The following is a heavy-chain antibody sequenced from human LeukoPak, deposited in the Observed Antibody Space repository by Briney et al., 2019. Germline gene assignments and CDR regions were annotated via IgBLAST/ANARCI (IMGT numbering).Heavy chain of an antibody. CDR1: GFTFSDYY. V-gene: IGHV3-11*04. Sequence: GGSLRLSCAASGFTFSDYYMSWIRQAPGKGLEWVSYISSSGSTIYYADSVKGRFTISRDNARNSLYLQMNSLRAEDTAVYYCARAPLPSSGWPDYFDYWGQGTLVTVSS. J-gene: IGHJ4*02. CDR3: ARAPLPSSGWPDYFDY. CDR2: ISSSGSTI. D-gene: IGHD6-19*01.